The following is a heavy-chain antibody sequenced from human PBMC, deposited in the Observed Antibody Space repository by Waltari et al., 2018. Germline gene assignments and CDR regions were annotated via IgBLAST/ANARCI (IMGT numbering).Heavy chain of an antibody. D-gene: IGHD1-20*01. CDR3: AREYNYFDF. Sequence: QVQLVQSGAEVKQPGASVKVSCKASGYTFNAYALSWVRQAPGQGLEWRGWISAYNGDTNYAQKFQGRVTMTTDTSTNTAYMELKNLRSDDTAVYYCAREYNYFDFWGQGSLVTVSS. CDR1: GYTFNAYA. V-gene: IGHV1-18*01. CDR2: ISAYNGDT. J-gene: IGHJ4*02.